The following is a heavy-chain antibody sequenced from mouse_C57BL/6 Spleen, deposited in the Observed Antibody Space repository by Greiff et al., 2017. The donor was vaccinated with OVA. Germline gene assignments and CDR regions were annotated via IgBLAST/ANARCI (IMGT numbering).Heavy chain of an antibody. CDR2: FHPYNDDT. D-gene: IGHD2-2*01. Sequence: VQRVESGAELVKPGASVKMSCKASGYTFTTYPIEWMKQNHGKSLEWIGNFHPYNDDTKYNEKFKGKATLTVEKSSSTVYLKLSRLTSDDSAVYYCARRLYYGYDEGYCEVWGTESTVTVSS. V-gene: IGHV1-47*01. CDR1: GYTFTTYP. J-gene: IGHJ1*03. CDR3: ARRLYYGYDEGYCEV.